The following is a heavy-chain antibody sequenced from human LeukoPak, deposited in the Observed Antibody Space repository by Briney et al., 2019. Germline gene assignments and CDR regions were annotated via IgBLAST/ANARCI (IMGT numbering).Heavy chain of an antibody. CDR1: GFTFSTYW. CDR2: ISSSSSYT. V-gene: IGHV3-11*06. D-gene: IGHD3-10*01. Sequence: GGSLTLSCAASGFTFSTYWMSWVRQAPGKGLERVSYISSSSSYTNYADSVKGRFTISRDNAKNSLYLQMNSLRAEDTAVYYCARGSEYYYGSGGPYYYGMDVWGQGTTVTVSS. J-gene: IGHJ6*02. CDR3: ARGSEYYYGSGGPYYYGMDV.